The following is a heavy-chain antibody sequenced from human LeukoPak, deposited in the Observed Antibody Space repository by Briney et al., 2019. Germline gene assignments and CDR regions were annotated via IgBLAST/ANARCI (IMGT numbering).Heavy chain of an antibody. V-gene: IGHV1-2*02. J-gene: IGHJ5*02. D-gene: IGHD2-15*01. CDR2: INPNSGGT. CDR3: ARDLYYCSGGSCYHLGFDP. Sequence: ASVKVSCKASGYTFTGYYMHWVRQAPGQGLEWMGWINPNSGGTNYAQKFQGRVTMTRDTSISTAYMELSRLRSDDTAVYYCARDLYYCSGGSCYHLGFDPWGQGTLVTVSS. CDR1: GYTFTGYY.